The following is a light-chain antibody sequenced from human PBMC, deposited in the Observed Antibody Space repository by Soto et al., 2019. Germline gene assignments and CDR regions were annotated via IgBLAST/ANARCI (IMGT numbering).Light chain of an antibody. J-gene: IGLJ3*02. CDR3: QSYDSSLSGWV. V-gene: IGLV1-40*01. Sequence: QSALTQPPSVSGAPGQKVTISCTRSSSNIGAAYDVHWYQHLPGTAPKLLIYGNNNRPSGVPDRFSGSKSGTSASLAITGLQAEDEADYYCQSYDSSLSGWVFGGGTKVTVL. CDR2: GNN. CDR1: SSNIGAAYD.